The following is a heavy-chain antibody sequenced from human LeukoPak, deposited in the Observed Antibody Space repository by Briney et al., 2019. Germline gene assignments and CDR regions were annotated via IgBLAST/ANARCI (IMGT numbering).Heavy chain of an antibody. CDR2: IWYDGSDK. CDR1: GFTFSSHG. J-gene: IGHJ4*02. CDR3: ARDRVLHYFDY. Sequence: GGSLRLSCAAFGFTFSSHGMHWVRQAPGKGLEWVAVIWYDGSDKYYADSVKGRFTISRDNSKNTLYLQMTSLRADDTAVYYCARDRVLHYFDYWGQGALVTVSS. V-gene: IGHV3-33*01. D-gene: IGHD3-16*01.